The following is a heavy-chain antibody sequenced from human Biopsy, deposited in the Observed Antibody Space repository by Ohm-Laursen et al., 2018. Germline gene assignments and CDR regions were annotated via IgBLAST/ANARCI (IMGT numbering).Heavy chain of an antibody. Sequence: SETLSLTCTVSGGSISSYYWTWIRQPPGKGLEWIGDVYYSGNTNRNPSLKSRVTILVDTSKNQFSLTLNSVTAADTAVYYCGRREVVITHDAFDTWGQGTMVTVSS. V-gene: IGHV4-59*08. J-gene: IGHJ3*02. D-gene: IGHD3-22*01. CDR1: GGSISSYY. CDR2: VYYSGNT. CDR3: GRREVVITHDAFDT.